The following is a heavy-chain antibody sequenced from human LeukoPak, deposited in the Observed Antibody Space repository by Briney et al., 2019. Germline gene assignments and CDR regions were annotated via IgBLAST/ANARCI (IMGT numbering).Heavy chain of an antibody. D-gene: IGHD4-17*01. J-gene: IGHJ3*02. CDR2: INYSGRT. CDR1: GGSISSSSDY. CDR3: ARAGYGDYVPAFDI. Sequence: SETLSLTCTVSGGSISSSSDYWGWIRQPPGKGLEWIGSINYSGRTYYNPSLKSRVTISVDTSKNQFSLKLSSVTAADTAVYYCARAGYGDYVPAFDIWGQGTMVTVSS. V-gene: IGHV4-39*07.